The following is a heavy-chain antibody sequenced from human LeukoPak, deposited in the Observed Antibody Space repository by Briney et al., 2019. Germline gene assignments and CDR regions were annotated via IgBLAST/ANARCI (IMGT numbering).Heavy chain of an antibody. J-gene: IGHJ4*02. V-gene: IGHV3-23*01. CDR1: GFPFSSYA. CDR2: ISGSGGST. D-gene: IGHD5-18*01. Sequence: GGSLRLSCAASGFPFSSYAMSWARQAPGKGLEWVSAISGSGGSTYYADSVKGRFTISRDNSKNTLYLPLNSLRSEDTAVYYCAKDGYSYGDSTGYFDYWGQGTLVTVSS. CDR3: AKDGYSYGDSTGYFDY.